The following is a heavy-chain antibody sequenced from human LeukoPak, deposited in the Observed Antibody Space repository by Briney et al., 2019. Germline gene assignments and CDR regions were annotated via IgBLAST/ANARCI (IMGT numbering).Heavy chain of an antibody. D-gene: IGHD5-18*01. Sequence: PGGSLRLSCVASGFTFSSYAMSWVRQAPGKGLEWVSAISDSGGRTYYADSVKGRFTISRDNPKNTVYLQLNSLRAEDSAVYYCAKEAGYSYATNWGQGTLVTVSS. CDR1: GFTFSSYA. J-gene: IGHJ4*02. CDR3: AKEAGYSYATN. V-gene: IGHV3-23*01. CDR2: ISDSGGRT.